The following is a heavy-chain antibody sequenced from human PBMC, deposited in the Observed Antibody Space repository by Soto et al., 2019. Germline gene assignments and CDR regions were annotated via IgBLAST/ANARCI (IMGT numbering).Heavy chain of an antibody. J-gene: IGHJ4*02. CDR2: IYPGDSDT. V-gene: IGHV5-51*01. D-gene: IGHD5-12*01. CDR3: ARQDGYALYYFDS. CDR1: GYSFTTYW. Sequence: PGESLKISCKGSGYSFTTYWIAWVRQMPGKGLEWMGIIYPGDSDTRYSPSFQGQVTISTDRSLSTAYLQWSSLKASDTAMYYCARQDGYALYYFDSWGQGTLVTVSS.